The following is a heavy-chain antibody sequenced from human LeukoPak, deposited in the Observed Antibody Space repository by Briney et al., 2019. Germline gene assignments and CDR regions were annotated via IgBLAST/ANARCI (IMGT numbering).Heavy chain of an antibody. Sequence: GASVKVSCKASGGTFSSYAISWVRQAPGQGLEWMGRIIPILGIANYAQKFQGRVTITADKSTSTAYMELSSLRSEDTAVYYCAREGVGWLQKYFDYWGQGTLATVSS. V-gene: IGHV1-69*04. CDR3: AREGVGWLQKYFDY. CDR1: GGTFSSYA. CDR2: IIPILGIA. J-gene: IGHJ4*02. D-gene: IGHD5-24*01.